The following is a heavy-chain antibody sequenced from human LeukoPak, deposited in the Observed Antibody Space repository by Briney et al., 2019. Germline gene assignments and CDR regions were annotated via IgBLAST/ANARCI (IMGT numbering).Heavy chain of an antibody. CDR2: ISSSSSYI. V-gene: IGHV3-21*01. D-gene: IGHD2-2*01. CDR3: ARVAGLCSSTSCFFDY. Sequence: GGSLRLSCAASGFTFSSYSMNWVRQAPGKGLEWVSSISSSSSYIYYADSVKGRFTISRANAKNSLYLQMSSLRAEDTAVYYCARVAGLCSSTSCFFDYWGQGTLVTDS. CDR1: GFTFSSYS. J-gene: IGHJ4*02.